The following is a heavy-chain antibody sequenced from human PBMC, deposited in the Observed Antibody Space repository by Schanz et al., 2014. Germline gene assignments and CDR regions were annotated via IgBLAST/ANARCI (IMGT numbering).Heavy chain of an antibody. D-gene: IGHD3-3*01. CDR1: GFTFSNFA. CDR3: ARGVRIDY. V-gene: IGHV3-7*01. Sequence: VQLVESGGGVVQPGRSLRLSCAASGFTFSNFAIHWVRQAPGKGLEWVANIKQDGSEKYYVDSVKGRFTISRDNAKNSLYLQMNSLTAEDTAVYYCARGVRIDYWGQGTLVTVSS. J-gene: IGHJ4*02. CDR2: IKQDGSEK.